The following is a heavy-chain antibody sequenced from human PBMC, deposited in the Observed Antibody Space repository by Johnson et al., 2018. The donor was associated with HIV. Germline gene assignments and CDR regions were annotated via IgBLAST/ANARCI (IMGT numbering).Heavy chain of an antibody. CDR3: VSSAQWSGWPPGAFDI. J-gene: IGHJ3*02. CDR2: IYSGGST. Sequence: VQLVESGGGLIQPGGSLRLSCAASGFTVSSNYMSWVRQAPGKGLEWVSVIYSGGSTYYADPVKGRFTISRDNSKNTLDLQMNSLRAEDTAVYYCVSSAQWSGWPPGAFDIWGQGTMVTVSS. V-gene: IGHV3-53*01. CDR1: GFTVSSNY. D-gene: IGHD6-19*01.